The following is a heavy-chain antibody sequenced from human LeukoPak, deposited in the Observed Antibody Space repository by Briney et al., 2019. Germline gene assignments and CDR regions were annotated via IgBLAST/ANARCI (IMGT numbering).Heavy chain of an antibody. D-gene: IGHD5-12*01. CDR2: IKSKDDGGTT. Sequence: PGGSLRLSCAASGFTFSNAWMNWVRQSPGKGLEWVGRIKSKDDGGTTDYAAPVKGRFTVSRDDSKHTLYLQMNSLETEDTGVYYCADFGYHAYDQRGYWGQGTLVAVSS. CDR1: GFTFSNAW. CDR3: ADFGYHAYDQRGY. V-gene: IGHV3-15*01. J-gene: IGHJ4*02.